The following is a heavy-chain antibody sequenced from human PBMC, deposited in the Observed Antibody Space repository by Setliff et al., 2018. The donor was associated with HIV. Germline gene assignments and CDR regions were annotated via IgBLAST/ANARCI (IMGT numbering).Heavy chain of an antibody. D-gene: IGHD1-26*01. CDR2: ISWKSGSL. Sequence: GGSLRLSCAASGFIFDDYAMHWVRQAPGKGLEWVSGISWKSGSLGYADSVKGRFTISRDNAKNSLYLQMNSLRAEDMALYYCATDHGAAGAFDYWGQGTLVTVSS. V-gene: IGHV3-9*03. CDR3: ATDHGAAGAFDY. J-gene: IGHJ4*02. CDR1: GFIFDDYA.